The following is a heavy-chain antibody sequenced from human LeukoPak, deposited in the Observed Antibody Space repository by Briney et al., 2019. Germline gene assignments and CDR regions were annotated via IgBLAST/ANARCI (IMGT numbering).Heavy chain of an antibody. J-gene: IGHJ1*01. Sequence: SETLSLTCTVSGGSISSGDYYWSWIRQPPGKGLEWIGYIYYSGSTYYNPSLKSRVTISVDTSKNQFSLKLSSVAAADTAVYYCARALNYCSSTSCFEYFQHWGQGTLVTVSS. D-gene: IGHD2-2*01. CDR3: ARALNYCSSTSCFEYFQH. CDR1: GGSISSGDYY. CDR2: IYYSGST. V-gene: IGHV4-30-4*08.